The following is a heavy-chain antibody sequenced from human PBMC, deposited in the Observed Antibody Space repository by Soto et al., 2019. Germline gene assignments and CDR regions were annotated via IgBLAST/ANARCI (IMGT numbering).Heavy chain of an antibody. D-gene: IGHD2-15*01. Sequence: QVTLKESGPVLVKPTQTLTLTCTFSGFSLNPPRMGVSWIRQPPGKALEWLAHISSSDEKSYSTSLISRLTITKDTSESQVVLTMTNMDPVDTATYYCARMICYDMEVWGQGTTVAVSS. CDR1: GFSLNPPRMG. CDR3: ARMICYDMEV. V-gene: IGHV2-26*01. J-gene: IGHJ6*02. CDR2: ISSSDEK.